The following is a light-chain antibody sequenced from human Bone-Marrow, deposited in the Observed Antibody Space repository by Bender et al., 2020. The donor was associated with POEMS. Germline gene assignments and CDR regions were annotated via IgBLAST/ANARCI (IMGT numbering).Light chain of an antibody. CDR3: QLWDTLSDHVV. Sequence: SYVLTQSPSVSVAPGQTARITCGGKDVGFKTVHWCQQRPGRAPVLVVYGDTDRPSGISERFSGTNSGNAATLTISRVEAGDEADYYCQLWDTLSDHVVFGGGTKLNVL. J-gene: IGLJ3*02. V-gene: IGLV3-21*02. CDR2: GDT. CDR1: DVGFKT.